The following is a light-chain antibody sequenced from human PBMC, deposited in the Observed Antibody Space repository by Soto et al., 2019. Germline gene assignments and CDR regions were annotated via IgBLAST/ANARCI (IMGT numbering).Light chain of an antibody. CDR2: DAS. CDR3: QQYESYSPWT. J-gene: IGKJ1*01. Sequence: DVQLTQSPSSLSASERDRATITCLASQSISSWLAWYQQKPGKAPKLLIYDASTLQSGVPSRYSGSGSGTEFTLTISNLQPDDFATYYCQQYESYSPWTFGQGTKVDIK. CDR1: QSISSW. V-gene: IGKV1-5*01.